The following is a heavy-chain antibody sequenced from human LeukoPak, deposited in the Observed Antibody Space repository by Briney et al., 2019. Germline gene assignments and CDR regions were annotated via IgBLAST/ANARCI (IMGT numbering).Heavy chain of an antibody. V-gene: IGHV1-69*04. CDR1: GGTFSSYA. D-gene: IGHD3-10*01. CDR2: IIPILGIA. CDR3: ARDPPTMVRGEARFDP. Sequence: SVKVSCKASGGTFSSYAISWVRQAPGQGLEWMGRIIPILGIANYAQKFQGRVTITADKSTSTAYMELSSLRSEDTAVYYCARDPPTMVRGEARFDPWGQGTLVTVSS. J-gene: IGHJ5*02.